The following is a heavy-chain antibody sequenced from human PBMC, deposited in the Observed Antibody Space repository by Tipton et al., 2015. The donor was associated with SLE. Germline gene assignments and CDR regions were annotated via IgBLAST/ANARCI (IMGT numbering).Heavy chain of an antibody. CDR1: GYSFTNYW. CDR2: IYPGDSDT. V-gene: IGHV5-51*03. Sequence: QSGPEVKKPGESLKISCKGSGYSFTNYWIGWVRQMPGKGLEWMGIIYPGDSDTRYSPSFQGQVTISADKSVTTAHLQWSSLQASDTAMYYCARLTSTSPPHFDIWGQGTMVTVSS. CDR3: ARLTSTSPPHFDI. D-gene: IGHD2-2*01. J-gene: IGHJ3*02.